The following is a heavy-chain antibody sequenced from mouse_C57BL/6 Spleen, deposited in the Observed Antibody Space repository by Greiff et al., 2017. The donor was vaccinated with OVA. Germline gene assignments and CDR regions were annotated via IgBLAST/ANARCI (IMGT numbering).Heavy chain of an antibody. V-gene: IGHV1-26*01. CDR2: INPNNGGT. J-gene: IGHJ3*01. CDR1: GYTFTDYY. CDR3: ARGSSGYGGFAY. Sequence: EVQLQQSGPELVKPGASVKISCKASGYTFTDYYMNWVKQSHGKSLEWIGDINPNNGGTSYNQKFKGKATLTVDKSSSTAYMELRSLTSEDSAVYYCARGSSGYGGFAYWGQGTLVTVSA. D-gene: IGHD3-2*02.